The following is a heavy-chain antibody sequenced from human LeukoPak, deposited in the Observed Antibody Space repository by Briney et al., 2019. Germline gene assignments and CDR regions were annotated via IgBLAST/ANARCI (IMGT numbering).Heavy chain of an antibody. J-gene: IGHJ4*02. CDR2: ISYDGSNK. V-gene: IGHV3-30-3*01. Sequence: GGSLRLSCTASGFTFSNAWMSWVRQAPGKGLEWVAVISYDGSNKYYADSVKGRFTISRDNSKNTLYLQMNSLRAEDTAVYYCARDLYYYDSSGYFDYWGQGTLVTVSS. CDR1: GFTFSNAW. CDR3: ARDLYYYDSSGYFDY. D-gene: IGHD3-22*01.